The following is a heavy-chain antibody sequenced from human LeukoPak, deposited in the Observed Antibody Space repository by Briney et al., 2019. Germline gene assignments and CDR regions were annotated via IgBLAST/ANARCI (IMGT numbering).Heavy chain of an antibody. D-gene: IGHD3-10*01. CDR2: ISGSGGST. V-gene: IGHV3-23*01. CDR3: AKDRGSGSFSYGMDV. J-gene: IGHJ6*02. CDR1: GFTFSSYE. Sequence: GGSLRLSCAASGFTFSSYEMNWVRQAPGKGLEWVSAISGSGGSTYYADSVKGRFTISRDNSKNTLYLQMNSLRAEDTAVYYCAKDRGSGSFSYGMDVWGQGTTVTVSS.